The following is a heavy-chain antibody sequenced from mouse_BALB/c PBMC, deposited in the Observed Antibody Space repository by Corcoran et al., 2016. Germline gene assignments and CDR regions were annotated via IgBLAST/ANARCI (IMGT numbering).Heavy chain of an antibody. V-gene: IGHV1-84*02. CDR2: IYPGSGNT. Sequence: QIQLQQSGPELVKPGASVKIYCKASGYTFTDSYINWVKQKPGQGLEWIGWIYPGSGNTKYNEKFKGKATLTVDTSSSTAYMQLSSLTSEDTAVYFCARGFGNHYFDYWRQGTTLTVSS. CDR3: ARGFGNHYFDY. CDR1: GYTFTDSY. J-gene: IGHJ2*01. D-gene: IGHD2-1*01.